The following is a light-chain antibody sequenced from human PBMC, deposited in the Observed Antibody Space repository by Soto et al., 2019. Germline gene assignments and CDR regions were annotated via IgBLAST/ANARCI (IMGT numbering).Light chain of an antibody. V-gene: IGLV2-14*01. CDR3: NSYTTSSTYV. CDR1: SSDVGGFNY. CDR2: GVT. J-gene: IGLJ1*01. Sequence: QSALTQPASVSGSPGQWITISCTGTSSDVGGFNYVSWYQQHPGKAPKLLIYGVTNRPSGVSNRFSGSKSGNTASLTISGLQAEDEAVYYCNSYTTSSTYVFGTGTKVTVL.